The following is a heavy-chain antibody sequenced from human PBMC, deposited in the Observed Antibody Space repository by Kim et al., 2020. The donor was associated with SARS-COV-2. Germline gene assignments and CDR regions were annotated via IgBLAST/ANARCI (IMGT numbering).Heavy chain of an antibody. Sequence: GGSLRLSCAASGFTFSSYGMHWVRQGPGNGREWVAVIWYDGRNKYYADSVKGRFTISRDNSKNTLYLQMNSLRAEDTAVYYCARDPKYYDILTGYLYGMGEGNHYYYSGMDVWGQGTTVTVSS. D-gene: IGHD3-9*01. CDR2: IWYDGRNK. CDR3: ARDPKYYDILTGYLYGMGEGNHYYYSGMDV. CDR1: GFTFSSYG. J-gene: IGHJ6*02. V-gene: IGHV3-33*01.